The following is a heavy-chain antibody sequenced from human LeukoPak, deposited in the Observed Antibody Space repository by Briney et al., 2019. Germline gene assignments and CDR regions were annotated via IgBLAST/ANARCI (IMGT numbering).Heavy chain of an antibody. Sequence: GGSLRLSCAASGFTFSSYSMNWVRQAPGKGLEWVSSISSSSSYIYYADSVKGRFTISRDNAKNSLYLQMNSLRAEDTAVYYCAREGAYGSGSLTLDYWGQGTLVTVSS. D-gene: IGHD3-10*01. J-gene: IGHJ4*02. V-gene: IGHV3-21*01. CDR3: AREGAYGSGSLTLDY. CDR2: ISSSSSYI. CDR1: GFTFSSYS.